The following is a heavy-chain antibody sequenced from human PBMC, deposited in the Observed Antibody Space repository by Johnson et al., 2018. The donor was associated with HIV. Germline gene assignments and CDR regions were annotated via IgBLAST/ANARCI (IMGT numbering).Heavy chain of an antibody. CDR2: ISYDGSNK. Sequence: QVQLVESGGGVVQPGRSLRLSCEASGFTFSSYDMHWVRQAPGKGLEWVAVISYDGSNKYYADSVKGRFTISRDNSKNTLYLQMNSLRAADTAVYYCVTADRGSAWGQGTMVTVSS. V-gene: IGHV3-30*03. D-gene: IGHD1-26*01. CDR1: GFTFSSYD. J-gene: IGHJ3*01. CDR3: VTADRGSA.